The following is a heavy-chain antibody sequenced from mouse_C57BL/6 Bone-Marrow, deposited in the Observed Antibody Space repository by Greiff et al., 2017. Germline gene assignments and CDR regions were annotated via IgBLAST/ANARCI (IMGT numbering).Heavy chain of an antibody. Sequence: QVQLQQSGAELARPGASVKMSCKASGYTFTSYTMHWVKQRPGQGLEWIGYINPSSGYTKYNQKFKDKATLTADKSSSTAYMQLSSLTSEDSAVYYCARRNYYSSSYIYWGQGTSLTVSS. D-gene: IGHD1-1*01. J-gene: IGHJ2*02. CDR2: INPSSGYT. V-gene: IGHV1-4*01. CDR3: ARRNYYSSSYIY. CDR1: GYTFTSYT.